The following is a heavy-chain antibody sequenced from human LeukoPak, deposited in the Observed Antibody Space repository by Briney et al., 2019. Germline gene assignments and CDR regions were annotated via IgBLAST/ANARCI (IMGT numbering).Heavy chain of an antibody. J-gene: IGHJ4*02. CDR2: ISYDGSNK. V-gene: IGHV3-30-3*01. Sequence: GGSLRLSCAAPGFTFSSYAMHWVRQAPGKGLEWVAVISYDGSNKYYADSVKGRFTISRDNSKNTLYLQMNSLRAEDTAVYYCARDLTVAGNYWGQGTLVTVSS. CDR1: GFTFSSYA. CDR3: ARDLTVAGNY. D-gene: IGHD6-19*01.